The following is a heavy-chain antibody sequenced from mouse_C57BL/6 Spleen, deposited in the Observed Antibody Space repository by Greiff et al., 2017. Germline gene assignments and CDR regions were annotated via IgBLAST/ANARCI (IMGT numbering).Heavy chain of an antibody. CDR3: ARLLRSLFDY. CDR2: IYPGSGST. CDR1: GYTFTSYW. V-gene: IGHV1-55*01. J-gene: IGHJ2*01. Sequence: QVQLKESGAELVKPGASVKMSCKASGYTFTSYWITWVKQRPGQGLEWIGDIYPGSGSTNYNEKFKSKATLTVDTSSSTAYMQLSSLTSEDSAVYYCARLLRSLFDYWGQGTTLTVSS. D-gene: IGHD1-1*01.